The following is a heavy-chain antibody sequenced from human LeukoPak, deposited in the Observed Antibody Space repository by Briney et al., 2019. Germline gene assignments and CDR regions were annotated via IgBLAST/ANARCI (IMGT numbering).Heavy chain of an antibody. V-gene: IGHV3-7*01. D-gene: IGHD3-10*01. CDR3: AKDGVPSRWFGRNYFDY. CDR2: IRADGSAQ. J-gene: IGHJ4*02. CDR1: EFTFSSYY. Sequence: GGSLRLSCAASEFTFSSYYMTWVRQAPGKGLEWVGSIRADGSAQFYVDSVKGRFTISRDNYKNTLYLKMNNLRAEDTAVYYCAKDGVPSRWFGRNYFDYWGQGTLVTVSS.